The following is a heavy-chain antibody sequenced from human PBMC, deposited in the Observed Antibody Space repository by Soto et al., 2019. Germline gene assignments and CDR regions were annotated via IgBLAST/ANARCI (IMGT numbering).Heavy chain of an antibody. CDR1: GGSISSYY. CDR2: IYYRGST. CDR3: ARAPIPCVYSLRCGPYYYYGMDV. J-gene: IGHJ6*02. V-gene: IGHV4-59*01. D-gene: IGHD5-12*01. Sequence: SETLSLTCTVSGGSISSYYWSWIRQPPGKGLEWIGYIYYRGSTNYNPSLKSRVTISVDTSKNQFSLKLSSVTAADTAVYYCARAPIPCVYSLRCGPYYYYGMDVWGQGTTVTVSS.